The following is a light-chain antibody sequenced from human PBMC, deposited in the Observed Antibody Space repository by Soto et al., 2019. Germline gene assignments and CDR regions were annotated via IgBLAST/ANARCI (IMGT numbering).Light chain of an antibody. J-gene: IGLJ1*01. Sequence: QSVLTQPPSASGSPGHSVTISCTGANSDVGSYNLVSWYQQHPGRAPKLLIYEVSKRPSGVPDRFSGSKSGNTASLTVSGLQAEDEADYSCSSYAGTNTRYLFGSGTKVTVL. V-gene: IGLV2-8*01. CDR2: EVS. CDR1: NSDVGSYNL. CDR3: SSYAGTNTRYL.